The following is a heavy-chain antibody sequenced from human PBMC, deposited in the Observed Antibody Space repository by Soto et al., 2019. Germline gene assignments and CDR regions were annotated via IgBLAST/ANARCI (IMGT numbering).Heavy chain of an antibody. CDR1: GGSISSGDYY. J-gene: IGHJ4*02. CDR3: AREGVTYNDYFDY. D-gene: IGHD2-21*02. V-gene: IGHV4-30-4*08. Sequence: SETLSLTCTVSGGSISSGDYYWSWIRQPPGKGLEWIGYIYYSGSTYYNPSLKSRVTISVDTSKNQFSLKLSSVTAADTAVYYCAREGVTYNDYFDYWGQGTLVTVSS. CDR2: IYYSGST.